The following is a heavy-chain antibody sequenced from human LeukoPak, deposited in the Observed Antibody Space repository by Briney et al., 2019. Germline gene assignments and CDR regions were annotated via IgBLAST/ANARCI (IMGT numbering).Heavy chain of an antibody. CDR3: ARDGSGSYKGFYYFDY. V-gene: IGHV4-4*02. D-gene: IGHD3-10*01. J-gene: IGHJ4*02. CDR1: GGSISSSNW. Sequence: SGTLSLTCAVPGGSISSSNWWSWVRQPPGKGLEWIGEIYHSGSTNYNPSLKSRVTISVDKSKNQFSLKLSSVTAADTAVYYCARDGSGSYKGFYYFDYWGQGTLVTVSS. CDR2: IYHSGST.